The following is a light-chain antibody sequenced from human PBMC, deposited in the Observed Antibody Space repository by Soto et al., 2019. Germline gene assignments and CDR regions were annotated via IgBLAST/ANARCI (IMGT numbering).Light chain of an antibody. CDR3: CSYAGESSLV. CDR2: EVN. Sequence: QSVLTQAASVSGSPGQSITISCTGTSGDVGRYNLVSWYQQYPGKAPKRLIYEVNNRPSGTSSRFSGSKSGYTASLTISGLQAEDEADYYCCSYAGESSLVFGSGTKLTVL. V-gene: IGLV2-23*02. J-gene: IGLJ3*02. CDR1: SGDVGRYNL.